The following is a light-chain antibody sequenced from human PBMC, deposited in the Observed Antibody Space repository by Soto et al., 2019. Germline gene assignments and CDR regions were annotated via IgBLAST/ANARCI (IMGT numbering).Light chain of an antibody. Sequence: DMQMTQSASSVSSSVGQRFTITCRASQGISSWLAWYQQKPGKAPKLLIYAASSLESGVPSRFSGSGSGTGFTLTISSLQPDDFATYYCQQYNSYWTFGQGTKVDTK. CDR2: AAS. J-gene: IGKJ1*01. CDR3: QQYNSYWT. V-gene: IGKV1D-16*01. CDR1: QGISSW.